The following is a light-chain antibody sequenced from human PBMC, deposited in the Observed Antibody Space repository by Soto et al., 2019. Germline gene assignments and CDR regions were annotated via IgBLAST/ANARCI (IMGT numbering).Light chain of an antibody. Sequence: EIVLTQSPGTLSLSLGERATLSCRASQSVSSDYVAWYRQKPGQVPTVLIYRASTRATGIPDRFSGSGSGTDFTLTISRVEPEDFAVYYCQQRHMWPITFGQGTRLEIK. CDR1: QSVSSDY. CDR2: RAS. CDR3: QQRHMWPIT. V-gene: IGKV3D-20*02. J-gene: IGKJ5*01.